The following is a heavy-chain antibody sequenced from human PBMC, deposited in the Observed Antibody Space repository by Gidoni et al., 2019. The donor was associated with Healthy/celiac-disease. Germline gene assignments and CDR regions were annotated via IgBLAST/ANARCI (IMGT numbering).Heavy chain of an antibody. D-gene: IGHD3-10*01. CDR2: IYYSGST. CDR3: ARRPLLLGLRYWYFDL. V-gene: IGHV4-39*01. Sequence: QLQLQESGPGLVKPSETLSLTCTVSGCSISSSSYYWGWIRQPPGKGLEWIGSIYYSGSTYYNPSLKSRVTISVDTSKNQFSLKLSSVTAADTAVYYCARRPLLLGLRYWYFDLWGRGTLVTVSS. CDR1: GCSISSSSYY. J-gene: IGHJ2*01.